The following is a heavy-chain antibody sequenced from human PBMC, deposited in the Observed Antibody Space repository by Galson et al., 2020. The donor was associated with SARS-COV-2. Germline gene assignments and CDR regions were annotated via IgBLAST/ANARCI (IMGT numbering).Heavy chain of an antibody. Sequence: TGGSLRLSSAASGFTFSSYGMHWVRQAPGKGLEWVAVISYAGSNKYYADSVKGRFTISRDNSKNPLYLQMNSLRVEDTAVYYCAKDAPYYYDRSGYYSIYVDYWGQATLVTVAS. V-gene: IGHV3-30*18. CDR3: AKDAPYYYDRSGYYSIYVDY. D-gene: IGHD3-22*01. CDR1: GFTFSSYG. J-gene: IGHJ4*02. CDR2: ISYAGSNK.